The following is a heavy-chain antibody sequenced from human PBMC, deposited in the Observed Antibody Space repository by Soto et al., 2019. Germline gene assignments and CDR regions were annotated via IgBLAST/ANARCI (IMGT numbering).Heavy chain of an antibody. CDR2: ISYNGSNK. J-gene: IGHJ4*02. D-gene: IGHD6-6*01. CDR1: GFTFSSYA. V-gene: IGHV3-30*03. Sequence: VGSLRLSCAASGFTFSSYAMHWVRQAPGKGLEWVTVISYNGSNKYYADSVKGRFTISRDNSKNTLYLQMNSLRAEDTAIYYCAQWDGTAARFDYWGPGTLVTVSS. CDR3: AQWDGTAARFDY.